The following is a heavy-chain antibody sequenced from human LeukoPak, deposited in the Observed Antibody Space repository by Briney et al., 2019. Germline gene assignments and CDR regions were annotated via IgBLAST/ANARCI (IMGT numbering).Heavy chain of an antibody. J-gene: IGHJ4*02. Sequence: GGSLRLSCAASGFTFSSYSMKWVRQAPGKGLEWVSSISSSSSYIYYADSVKGRFTISRDNAKNSLYLQMNSLRAEDTAVYYCARDYYGSGSYYNLRDWGQGTLVTVSS. V-gene: IGHV3-21*01. CDR3: ARDYYGSGSYYNLRD. CDR1: GFTFSSYS. D-gene: IGHD3-10*01. CDR2: ISSSSSYI.